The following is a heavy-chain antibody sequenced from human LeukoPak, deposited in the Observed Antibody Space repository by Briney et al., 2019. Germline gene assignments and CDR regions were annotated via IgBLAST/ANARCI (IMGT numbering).Heavy chain of an antibody. V-gene: IGHV1-18*01. CDR1: GFTFTSYG. Sequence: ASVKVSCKASGFTFTSYGISWVRQAPGQGLEWMGWISAYNGNTNYAQKLQGRVTMTTDTSTSTAYMELRSLRSDDTAVYYCARDTSYGDYTLPDYWGQGTLVTVSS. CDR3: ARDTSYGDYTLPDY. CDR2: ISAYNGNT. J-gene: IGHJ4*02. D-gene: IGHD4-17*01.